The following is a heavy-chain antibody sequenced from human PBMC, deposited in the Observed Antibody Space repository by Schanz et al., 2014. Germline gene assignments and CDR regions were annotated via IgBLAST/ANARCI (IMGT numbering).Heavy chain of an antibody. CDR1: GFSLDIFA. CDR3: AKIERNED. J-gene: IGHJ4*02. CDR2: INTGVNT. V-gene: IGHV3-23*01. Sequence: EVHLLESGGGLVEPGGSLRLSCATSGFSLDIFAVSWVRQAPGKGLEWVSAINTGVNTYYADSVRGRFTMSRDNSKNTLYLQMNSLRAGDAAVYFCAKIERNEDWGQGTLVTVSS. D-gene: IGHD1-1*01.